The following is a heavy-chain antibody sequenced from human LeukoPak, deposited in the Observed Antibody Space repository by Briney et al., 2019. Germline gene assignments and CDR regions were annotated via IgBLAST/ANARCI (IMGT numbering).Heavy chain of an antibody. CDR1: GFTFSSYW. Sequence: ETGGSLRLSCAASGFTFSSYWMSWVRQAPGKGLEWVSNIKQDGSEKYYVDSVKGRFTISRDNAKTSLYLQMNSLRAEDTAVYYCARGIAAAGQYFDYWGQGTLVTVSS. D-gene: IGHD6-13*01. CDR3: ARGIAAAGQYFDY. CDR2: IKQDGSEK. V-gene: IGHV3-7*04. J-gene: IGHJ4*02.